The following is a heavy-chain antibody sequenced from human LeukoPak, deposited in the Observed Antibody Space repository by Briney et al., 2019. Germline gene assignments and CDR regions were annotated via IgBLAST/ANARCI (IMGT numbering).Heavy chain of an antibody. J-gene: IGHJ5*02. D-gene: IGHD3-10*01. CDR2: TYYRSSWFN. Sequence: SQTLSLTCAISGDSVSSNSGAWNWIRQSPSRGLEWLGMTYYRSSWFNDYAVSVKGRITINSDTSKNQFSLQLISVTPEDTAVYYCARTVFDKRELLVNWFDTWGQGTLVTVSS. V-gene: IGHV6-1*01. CDR3: ARTVFDKRELLVNWFDT. CDR1: GDSVSSNSGA.